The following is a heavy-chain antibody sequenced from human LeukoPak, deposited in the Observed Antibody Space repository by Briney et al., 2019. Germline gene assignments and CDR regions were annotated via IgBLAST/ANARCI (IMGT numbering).Heavy chain of an antibody. CDR1: GGSISSGGYY. J-gene: IGHJ4*02. CDR3: ARVVPAAMYYFDY. Sequence: SQTLSLTCTVSGGSISSGGYYWGWIRQHPGKGLEWIGYIYYSGSTYYNPSLKSRVTISVDTSKNQFSLKLSSVTAADTAVYYCARVVPAAMYYFDYWGQGTLVTVSS. CDR2: IYYSGST. V-gene: IGHV4-31*03. D-gene: IGHD2-2*01.